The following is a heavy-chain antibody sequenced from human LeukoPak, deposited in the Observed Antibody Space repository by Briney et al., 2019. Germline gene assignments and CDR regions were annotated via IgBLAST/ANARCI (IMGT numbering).Heavy chain of an antibody. CDR2: ISSNGGST. J-gene: IGHJ4*02. CDR3: AREEIGNYFDY. CDR1: GFTFSSYA. V-gene: IGHV3-64*01. D-gene: IGHD3-3*01. Sequence: GGSLRLSCAASGFTFSSYAMHWVRQAPGKGLEYVSAISSNGGSTYYANSVKGRFTISRDNSKNTLYLQMGSLRAEDMAVYYCAREEIGNYFDYWGQGTLVTVSS.